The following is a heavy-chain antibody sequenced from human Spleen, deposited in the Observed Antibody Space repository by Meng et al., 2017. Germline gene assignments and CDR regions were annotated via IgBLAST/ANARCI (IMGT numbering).Heavy chain of an antibody. Sequence: LRLSCAISGDCFSSNRAAWNWIRQSPSRGLECLGRTYYRSKCYNDYAVSVKSRITINPDTSSTQFFLQLNSVTPADTAVYYCASGRVDWYGMDVWGQGTTVTVSS. V-gene: IGHV6-1*01. D-gene: IGHD3-9*01. CDR1: GDCFSSNRAA. CDR2: TYYRSKCYN. CDR3: ASGRVDWYGMDV. J-gene: IGHJ6*02.